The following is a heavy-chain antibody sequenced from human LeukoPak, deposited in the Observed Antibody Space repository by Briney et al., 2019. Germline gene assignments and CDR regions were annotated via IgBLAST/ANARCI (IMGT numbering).Heavy chain of an antibody. CDR2: IYPDESDT. J-gene: IGHJ6*03. CDR1: GYIFSTYW. Sequence: GESLKISCKGSGYIFSTYWIGWVRQMPGKGLEWMGTIYPDESDTRYSPSFEGQVTISADTSISTAYLQWSSLKASDTAVYYCARQIGHCNGGGCYDDYYYYMDVWGKGTTVTVSS. CDR3: ARQIGHCNGGGCYDDYYYYMDV. V-gene: IGHV5-51*01. D-gene: IGHD2-15*01.